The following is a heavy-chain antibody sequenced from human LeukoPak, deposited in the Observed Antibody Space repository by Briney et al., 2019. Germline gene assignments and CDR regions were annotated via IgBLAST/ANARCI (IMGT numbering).Heavy chain of an antibody. J-gene: IGHJ4*02. CDR3: AKVGQLVAVDY. CDR1: GFKFSNYD. Sequence: PGGSLRLSCATSGFKFSNYDMNWVRQAPGKGLEWVSAIRGHDEATYYADSVKGRFTISRDNSLDTMYLQMNSLTTEDTAVYYCAKVGQLVAVDYWGQGTLVTVSS. CDR2: IRGHDEAT. V-gene: IGHV3-23*01. D-gene: IGHD6-6*01.